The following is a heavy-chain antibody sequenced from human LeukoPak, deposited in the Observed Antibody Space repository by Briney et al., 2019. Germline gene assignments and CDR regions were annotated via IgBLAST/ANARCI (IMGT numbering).Heavy chain of an antibody. CDR3: ARGMTTVTTWFDP. CDR2: ISSSSSYI. D-gene: IGHD4-17*01. CDR1: GFTFSSHG. J-gene: IGHJ5*02. V-gene: IGHV3-21*01. Sequence: GGTLRLSCAASGFTFSSHGMSWVRQAPGKGLEWVSSISSSSSYIYYADSVKGRFTISRDNAKNPLYLQMNSLRAEDTAVYYCARGMTTVTTWFDPWGQGTLVTVSS.